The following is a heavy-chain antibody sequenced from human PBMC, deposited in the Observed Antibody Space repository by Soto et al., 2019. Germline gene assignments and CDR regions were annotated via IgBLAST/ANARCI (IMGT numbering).Heavy chain of an antibody. V-gene: IGHV2-5*02. CDR2: IYWDADK. CDR3: AHVLVVVANYGMDV. D-gene: IGHD2-15*01. CDR1: GFSLSTTGVG. J-gene: IGHJ6*02. Sequence: QITLKESGPTLVKPTQTLTLTCTFSGFSLSTTGVGVGWIRQPPGKALEWLAHIYWDADKRYSPSLTSRLTITKDTSKNQVVLTRTNMDPVDTATYYCAHVLVVVANYGMDVWGQGTTVTVSS.